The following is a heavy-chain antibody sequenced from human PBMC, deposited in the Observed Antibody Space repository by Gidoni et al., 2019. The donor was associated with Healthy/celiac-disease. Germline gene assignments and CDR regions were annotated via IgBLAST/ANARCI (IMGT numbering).Heavy chain of an antibody. CDR3: TTVDIDP. J-gene: IGHJ5*02. CDR1: GVTFSHAG. V-gene: IGHV3-15*01. Sequence: EVQLVESGGGLVKPGRSLRLSWSASGVTFSHAGMRWVRQAQGQGLEWVGRIKSKTDGGTTDYAATVKGRITNSRDDSKNTLYLQMNSLKTEDTAVYYCTTVDIDPWGQGTLVTVSS. CDR2: IKSKTDGGTT.